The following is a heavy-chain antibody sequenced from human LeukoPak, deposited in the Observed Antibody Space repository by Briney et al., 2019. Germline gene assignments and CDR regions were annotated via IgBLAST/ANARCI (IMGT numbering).Heavy chain of an antibody. CDR2: IYSGGST. V-gene: IGHV3-66*04. J-gene: IGHJ4*02. CDR1: GFTVSSNY. Sequence: GGSLRLSCAASGFTVSSNYMTWVRQAPGKGLEWVSFIYSGGSTYYADSVKGRFTISRDNSKNTLYLQMNSLRAEDTAVYYCARQIGGGWSFDYWGQGTLVTVSS. D-gene: IGHD6-19*01. CDR3: ARQIGGGWSFDY.